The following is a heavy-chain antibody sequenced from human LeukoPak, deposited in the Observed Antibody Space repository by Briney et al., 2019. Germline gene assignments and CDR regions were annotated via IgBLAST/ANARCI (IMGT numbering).Heavy chain of an antibody. V-gene: IGHV4-34*01. Sequence: SETLSLTCAVYGGSFSGYYWSWIRQPPGKGLEWIGEINHSGSTNYNPSLKSRVTISVDTSKKQFSLKLSSVTAADTAVYYCARSTRYYGSGSRPLYYYSGMDVWGQGTTVTVSS. D-gene: IGHD3-10*01. CDR2: INHSGST. J-gene: IGHJ6*02. CDR1: GGSFSGYY. CDR3: ARSTRYYGSGSRPLYYYSGMDV.